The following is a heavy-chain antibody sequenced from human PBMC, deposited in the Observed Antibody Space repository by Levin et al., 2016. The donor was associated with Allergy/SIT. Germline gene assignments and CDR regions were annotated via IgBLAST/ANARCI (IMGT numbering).Heavy chain of an antibody. CDR2: INPNSGGT. D-gene: IGHD6-13*01. V-gene: IGHV1-2*04. CDR3: ARAYSSHGAGAFDI. J-gene: IGHJ3*02. CDR1: GYTFTGYY. Sequence: ASVKVSCKASGYTFTGYYMHWVRQAPGQGLEWMGWINPNSGGTNYAQKFQGWVTMTRDTSISTAYMELSRLRSDDTAVYYCARAYSSHGAGAFDIWGQGTMVTVSS.